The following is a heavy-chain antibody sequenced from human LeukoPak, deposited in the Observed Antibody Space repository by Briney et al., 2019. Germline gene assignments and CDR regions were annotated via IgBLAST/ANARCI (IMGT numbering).Heavy chain of an antibody. J-gene: IGHJ4*02. D-gene: IGHD3-22*01. CDR2: ISSSGSTT. Sequence: GGSLRLSCAASGFTFRDHCMSWIRQAPGKGLEWVSHISSSGSTTFYADSVKGRFTISRDSAKNSLFLQMNSLRAEDTAVYYCARGGTYYYYFDFWGQGTLVTVAS. CDR1: GFTFRDHC. V-gene: IGHV3-11*01. CDR3: ARGGTYYYYFDF.